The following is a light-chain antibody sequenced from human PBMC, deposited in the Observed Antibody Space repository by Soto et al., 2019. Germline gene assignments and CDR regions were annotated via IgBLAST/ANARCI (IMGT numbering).Light chain of an antibody. V-gene: IGKV3-20*01. CDR1: ERLSSVY. J-gene: IGKJ1*01. CDR3: QHYGTSHT. Sequence: EIVLTQSPGTLSLSPGERATLSCRASERLSSVYLAWYQQRPGQPPRLLIYGASNRATGIPDRFSGSGSGTEFTLTISSLQSEDFAVYYCQHYGTSHTFGQGTKVDIK. CDR2: GAS.